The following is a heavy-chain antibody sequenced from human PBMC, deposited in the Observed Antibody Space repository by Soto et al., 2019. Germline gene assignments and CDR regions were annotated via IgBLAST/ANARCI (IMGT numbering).Heavy chain of an antibody. CDR2: INPNSGGT. Sequence: GAVKVSCKAAGYTFTGYYMHWGRQAPGQGLEGMGWINPNSGGTNYAQKFQGRVTMTRDTSISTAYMELSRLRSDDTAVYYCARIKLGYCSGGSCYSGGGYYYYYGMDVWGQGTTVTVSS. V-gene: IGHV1-2*02. D-gene: IGHD2-15*01. CDR3: ARIKLGYCSGGSCYSGGGYYYYYGMDV. CDR1: GYTFTGYY. J-gene: IGHJ6*02.